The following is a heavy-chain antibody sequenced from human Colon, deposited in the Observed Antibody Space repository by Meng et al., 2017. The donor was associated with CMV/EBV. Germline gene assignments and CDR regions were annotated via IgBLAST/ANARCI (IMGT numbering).Heavy chain of an antibody. J-gene: IGHJ2*01. CDR1: FSSYA. CDR3: AREASDDIVLMVCGRGFDL. Sequence: FSSYAISWLRQAPGQGLEWMEGIIPILGMANCAQKFQGRVTITADKSTSTAYMELSSLRSEDTAVYYCAREASDDIVLMVCGRGFDLWGRGTLVTVSS. V-gene: IGHV1-69*10. CDR2: IIPILGMA. D-gene: IGHD2-8*01.